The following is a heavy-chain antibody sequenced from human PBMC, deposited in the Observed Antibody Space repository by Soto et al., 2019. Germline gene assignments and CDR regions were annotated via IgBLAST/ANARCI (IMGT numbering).Heavy chain of an antibody. V-gene: IGHV3-23*01. J-gene: IGHJ4*02. CDR2: IRDGGEST. CDR1: GVICVNYM. CDR3: VVLVPVLIGD. D-gene: IGHD2-2*01. Sequence: PVGSLRLSCAVSGVICVNYMMTLVRQAPGKGLEWVSTIRDGGESTYYADSVKGRFTISRDNSKNTLYLQMDSLRAEDTAVYYCVVLVPVLIGDWGQGTLVTVSS.